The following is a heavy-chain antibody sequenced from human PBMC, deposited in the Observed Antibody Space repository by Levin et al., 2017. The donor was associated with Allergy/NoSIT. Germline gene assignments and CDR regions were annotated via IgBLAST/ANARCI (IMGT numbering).Heavy chain of an antibody. V-gene: IGHV3-21*01. CDR3: SRDSEPASSYGSGTYAFSDY. CDR2: ISDSSAYI. D-gene: IGHD3-10*01. J-gene: IGHJ4*02. CDR1: GFTFSTYS. Sequence: GGSLRLSCAASGFTFSTYSMNWVRQAPGKGLEWVSSISDSSAYIYYADSVKGRFTISRDNAKNSLYLQMASLRAEDTAVYYCSRDSEPASSYGSGTYAFSDYWGQGTLVTVSS.